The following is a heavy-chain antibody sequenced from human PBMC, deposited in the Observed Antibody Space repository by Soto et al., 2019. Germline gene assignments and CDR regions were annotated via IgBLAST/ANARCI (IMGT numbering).Heavy chain of an antibody. J-gene: IGHJ6*03. D-gene: IGHD2-2*01. CDR3: ARGVGGYCSSTSCYVAYYYYYYMDV. CDR2: IYYSGST. CDR1: GGSISSYY. Sequence: PSETLSLTCTVSGGSISSYYWSWIRQPPGKGLEWIGYIYYSGSTNYNPSLKSRVTISVDTSKNQFSLKLSSVTAADTAVYYCARGVGGYCSSTSCYVAYYYYYYMDVWGKGTTVTVSS. V-gene: IGHV4-59*01.